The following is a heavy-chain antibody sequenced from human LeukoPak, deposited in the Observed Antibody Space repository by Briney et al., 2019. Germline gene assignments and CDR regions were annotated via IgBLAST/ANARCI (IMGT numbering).Heavy chain of an antibody. V-gene: IGHV4-39*07. CDR2: IYYSGST. CDR3: ARAPWAYGNYVHAFDI. CDR1: GGSISSSSYY. D-gene: IGHD4-11*01. J-gene: IGHJ3*02. Sequence: RPSETLSLTCTVSGGSISSSSYYWGWIRQPPGKGLEWIGSIYYSGSTYYNPSLKSRVSISIDTSNNDLSLKVTSVTAADTAGYYCARAPWAYGNYVHAFDIWGQGTMVTVSS.